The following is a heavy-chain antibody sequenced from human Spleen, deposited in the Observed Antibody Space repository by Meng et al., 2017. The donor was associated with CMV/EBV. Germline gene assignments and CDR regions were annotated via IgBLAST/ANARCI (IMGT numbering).Heavy chain of an antibody. J-gene: IGHJ5*02. CDR1: GFTFSSYA. Sequence: LSLTCAASGFTFSSYAMSWVRQAPGKGLEWVSGISWNSGSIGYADSVKGRFTISRDNAKNSLYLQMNSLRAEDTALYYCAKDPLAMTTVTIGWFDPWGQGTLVTVSS. V-gene: IGHV3-9*01. CDR3: AKDPLAMTTVTIGWFDP. D-gene: IGHD4-11*01. CDR2: ISWNSGSI.